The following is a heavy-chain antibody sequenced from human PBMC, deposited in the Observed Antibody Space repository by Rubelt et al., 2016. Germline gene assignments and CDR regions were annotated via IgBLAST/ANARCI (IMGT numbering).Heavy chain of an antibody. J-gene: IGHJ4*02. CDR3: AKGHSNLDY. Sequence: DSGFTYTYSTMTWVRQAPGKGLEWVSAISGNGGSTYYAESVRGRFTISRDNSRNTLYLQMNSLRAEDTAVYYCAKGHSNLDYWGQGTLVTVSS. CDR1: GFTYTYST. CDR2: ISGNGGST. V-gene: IGHV3-23*01. D-gene: IGHD6-13*01.